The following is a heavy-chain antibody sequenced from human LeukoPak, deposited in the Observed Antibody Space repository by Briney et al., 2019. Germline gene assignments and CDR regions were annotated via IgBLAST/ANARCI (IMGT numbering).Heavy chain of an antibody. J-gene: IGHJ4*02. Sequence: GGSLRLSCAHSGFTLNYYAMSWVPQAPGKGPGWVSGISDNEGSTYCTDYVKGRFTISRDNTNNTAYLQMNNLRPDDTAVYFCARHGSFIPYWGQGTLVTVSS. CDR3: ARHGSFIPY. V-gene: IGHV3-23*01. D-gene: IGHD6-13*01. CDR2: ISDNEGST. CDR1: GFTLNYYA.